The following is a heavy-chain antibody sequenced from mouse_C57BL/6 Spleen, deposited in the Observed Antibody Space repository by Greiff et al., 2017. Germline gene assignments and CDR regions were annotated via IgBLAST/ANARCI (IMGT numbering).Heavy chain of an antibody. CDR1: GYAFSSYW. Sequence: QVQLKESGAELVKPGASVKISCKASGYAFSSYWMNWVKQRPGKGLEWIGQIYPGDGDTNYNGKFKGKATLTADKSSSTAYIQLSSLTSEDSAVYFCAREAYYGSSIFDYWGQGTTLTVSS. J-gene: IGHJ2*01. CDR3: AREAYYGSSIFDY. D-gene: IGHD1-1*01. V-gene: IGHV1-80*01. CDR2: IYPGDGDT.